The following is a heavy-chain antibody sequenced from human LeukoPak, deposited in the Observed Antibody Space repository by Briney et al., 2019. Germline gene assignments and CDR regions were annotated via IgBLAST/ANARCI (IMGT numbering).Heavy chain of an antibody. CDR3: ASRSGYYYGAFDI. V-gene: IGHV3-21*01. J-gene: IGHJ3*02. Sequence: GGSLRLSCAASGFTFSTYTMNWVRQAPGKGLQWVSSISSSSTYIYYADSLKGRFTISRDTAKNSLYLQMNSLRAEDTAVYYCASRSGYYYGAFDIWGQGTMVTVSS. CDR1: GFTFSTYT. CDR2: ISSSSTYI. D-gene: IGHD3-22*01.